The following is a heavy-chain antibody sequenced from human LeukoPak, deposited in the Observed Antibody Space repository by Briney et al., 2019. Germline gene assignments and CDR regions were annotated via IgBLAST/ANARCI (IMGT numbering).Heavy chain of an antibody. V-gene: IGHV3-48*02. J-gene: IGHJ4*02. CDR3: ARDAPYYGSGSYYYVY. CDR1: GFTFSSYS. D-gene: IGHD3-10*01. Sequence: TGGSLRLSRAASGFTFSSYSMNWVRQAPGKGLEWVSYISSSSSIIYYADSVKGRFTISRDNAKNSLYLQMNSLRDEDTAVYYCARDAPYYGSGSYYYVYWGQGTLVTVSS. CDR2: ISSSSSII.